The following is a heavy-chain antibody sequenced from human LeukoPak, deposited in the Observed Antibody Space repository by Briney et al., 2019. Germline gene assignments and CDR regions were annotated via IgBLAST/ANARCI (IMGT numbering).Heavy chain of an antibody. CDR2: IIPIFGTA. D-gene: IGHD3-9*01. CDR3: AKAYYDILTGYCTYFDY. Sequence: ASVKVSCKASGGTSSSYAISWVRQAPGQGLEWMGGIIPIFGTANYAQKFQGRVTITADESTSTAYMELSSLRSEDTAVYYCAKAYYDILTGYCTYFDYWGQGTLVTVSS. CDR1: GGTSSSYA. V-gene: IGHV1-69*13. J-gene: IGHJ4*02.